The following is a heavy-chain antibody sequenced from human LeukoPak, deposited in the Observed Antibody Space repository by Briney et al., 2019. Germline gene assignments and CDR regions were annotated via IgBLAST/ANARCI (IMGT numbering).Heavy chain of an antibody. CDR3: ARIYCSSASCPDEINWFDP. Sequence: SVKVSCKASGGTFSSYAISWVRQAPGQGLEWMGGIIPIFGTANYAQKFQGRVTITADESTSTAYMELSSRRSEDTAVYYCARIYCSSASCPDEINWFDPWGQGTLVTVSS. D-gene: IGHD2-2*01. J-gene: IGHJ5*02. CDR2: IIPIFGTA. CDR1: GGTFSSYA. V-gene: IGHV1-69*13.